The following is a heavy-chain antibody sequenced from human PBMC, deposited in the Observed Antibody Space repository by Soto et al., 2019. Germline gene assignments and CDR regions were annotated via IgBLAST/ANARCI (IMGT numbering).Heavy chain of an antibody. CDR2: ISAYNGNT. V-gene: IGHV1-18*01. CDR3: ARDVSRWDIVATISGLRENYYYYYMDV. Sequence: ASVKVSCKASGYTFTSYGISWVRQAPGQGLEWMGWISAYNGNTNYAQKLQGRVTMTTDTSTSTAYMELRSLRSDDTAVYYCARDVSRWDIVATISGLRENYYYYYMDVWGKGTTVTVSS. J-gene: IGHJ6*03. CDR1: GYTFTSYG. D-gene: IGHD5-12*01.